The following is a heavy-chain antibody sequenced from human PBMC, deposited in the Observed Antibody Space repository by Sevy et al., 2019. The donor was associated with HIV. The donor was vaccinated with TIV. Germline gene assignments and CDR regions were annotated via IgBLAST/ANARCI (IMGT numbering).Heavy chain of an antibody. CDR2: INPNRGNT. D-gene: IGHD2-8*01. CDR3: AGNRILNRVSYGMDV. V-gene: IGHV1-8*01. J-gene: IGHJ6*02. CDR1: GYTFTSYD. Sequence: ASVKVSCKASGYTFTSYDINWVRQATGQGLEWMGWINPNRGNTCYAQKFQGRVTMTRNTSISTAYMELSSLRSEDTAVYYCAGNRILNRVSYGMDVWGQGTTVTVSS.